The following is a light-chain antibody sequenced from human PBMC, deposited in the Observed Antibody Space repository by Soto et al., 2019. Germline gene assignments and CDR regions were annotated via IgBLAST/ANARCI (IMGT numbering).Light chain of an antibody. V-gene: IGLV2-8*01. CDR3: SSYAGSSHV. CDR2: EVN. CDR1: SSDVGGYNY. J-gene: IGLJ1*01. Sequence: QSVLTQPPSASGSHGQSVAISCTGTSSDVGGYNYVSWYQQHPGKAPKLMIYEVNKRPSGVPDRFSGSKSGNTASLTVSGLQAEDEADYYCSSYAGSSHVFGTGTNVTVL.